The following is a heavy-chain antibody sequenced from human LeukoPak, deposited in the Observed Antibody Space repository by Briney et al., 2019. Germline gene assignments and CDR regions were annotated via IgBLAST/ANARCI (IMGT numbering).Heavy chain of an antibody. J-gene: IGHJ6*02. Sequence: PGGSLRLSCVASGFTFSNYWMTWVRQAPGKGLEWVANIKEGGSEKYYVDSVKGRFTISRDDAKNSLYLEINSLRVEDTAIYYCVRGWFLSVWSYHWDVWGQGTTVTVSS. CDR1: GFTFSNYW. D-gene: IGHD3-10*01. V-gene: IGHV3-7*01. CDR3: VRGWFLSVWSYHWDV. CDR2: IKEGGSEK.